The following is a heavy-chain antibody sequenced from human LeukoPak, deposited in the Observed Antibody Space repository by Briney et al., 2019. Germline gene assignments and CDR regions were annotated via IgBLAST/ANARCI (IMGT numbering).Heavy chain of an antibody. J-gene: IGHJ6*02. CDR3: TRDLRLRCFDWFAPFMDV. D-gene: IGHD3-9*01. Sequence: TGGSLRLSCAASGFNFDDYGMTWVRQIPGKGLEWVAGVNSNGRSAGYAASVRGRFTISRDNAKNTLYLQMNTLRVEDTAVYYCTRDLRLRCFDWFAPFMDVWGQGTTVTVS. CDR1: GFNFDDYG. V-gene: IGHV3-20*04. CDR2: VNSNGRSA.